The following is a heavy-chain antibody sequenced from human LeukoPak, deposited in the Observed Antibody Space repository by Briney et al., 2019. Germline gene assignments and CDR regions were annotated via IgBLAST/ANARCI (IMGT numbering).Heavy chain of an antibody. CDR3: AREAYDYVWGSYPFDY. CDR2: ISYDGSNK. D-gene: IGHD3-16*02. V-gene: IGHV3-30*04. J-gene: IGHJ4*02. Sequence: GGSLRLSCAASGFTFSSYAMHWVRQAPGKGLEWVAVISYDGSNKYYADSVKGRFTISRDNSKNTLYLQMNSLRAEDTAVYYCAREAYDYVWGSYPFDYWGQGTLVTASS. CDR1: GFTFSSYA.